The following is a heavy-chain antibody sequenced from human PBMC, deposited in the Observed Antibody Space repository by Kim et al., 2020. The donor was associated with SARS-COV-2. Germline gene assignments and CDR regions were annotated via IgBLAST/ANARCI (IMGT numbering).Heavy chain of an antibody. J-gene: IGHJ4*02. CDR3: ARDYYADYLFDF. CDR1: GFTFSRSS. V-gene: IGHV3-48*04. CDR2: ISSSSSAI. D-gene: IGHD4-17*01. Sequence: GGSLRLSCAASGFTFSRSSMNWVRQAPGKGLEWVSYISSSSSAIYYADSVKGRFTISRENAKNSLYLQMKSLRVEDTAVYYCARDYYADYLFDFWGQGTLVTVSS.